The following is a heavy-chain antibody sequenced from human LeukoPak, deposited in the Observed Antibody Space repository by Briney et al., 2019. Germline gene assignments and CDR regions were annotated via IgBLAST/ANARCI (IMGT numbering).Heavy chain of an antibody. CDR3: ARSFGGEWTVVGY. V-gene: IGHV4-31*03. D-gene: IGHD3-10*01. CDR1: GGSISSGGYY. J-gene: IGHJ4*02. Sequence: PSQTLSLTCTVSGGSISSGGYYWSWIRQHPGKGLEWIGYIYYSGSTYYNPSLKSRVTISVDTSKNQLSLKLSSVTAADTAVYYCARSFGGEWTVVGYWGQGTLVTVSS. CDR2: IYYSGST.